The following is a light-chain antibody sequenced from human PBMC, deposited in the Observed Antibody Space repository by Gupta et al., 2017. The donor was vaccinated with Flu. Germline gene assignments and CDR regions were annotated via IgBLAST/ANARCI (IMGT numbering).Light chain of an antibody. V-gene: IGLV2-14*01. CDR2: EVS. CDR3: SSYTGSSTVV. Sequence: SITISCTGTSSDVGGYKYVSWYQQHPGKAPKLMIYEVSNRPSGVSNRFSGSKSGNTASLTISGLQAEDEADYYCSSYTGSSTVVFGGGTKLTVL. CDR1: SSDVGGYKY. J-gene: IGLJ2*01.